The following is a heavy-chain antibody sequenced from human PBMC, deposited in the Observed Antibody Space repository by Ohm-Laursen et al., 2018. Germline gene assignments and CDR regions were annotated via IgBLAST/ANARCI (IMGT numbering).Heavy chain of an antibody. D-gene: IGHD6-19*01. CDR1: GFTFSHYS. CDR3: ARPKQWLGYFDL. V-gene: IGHV3-48*04. Sequence: SLRLSCADSGFTFSHYSMNWVRQAPGKGPEWLSYIGTSNTTIYYADSVNGRFAISRDNAKNSLYLQMNSLRVEDTAVYYCARPKQWLGYFDLWGRGTLVTVSS. J-gene: IGHJ2*01. CDR2: IGTSNTTI.